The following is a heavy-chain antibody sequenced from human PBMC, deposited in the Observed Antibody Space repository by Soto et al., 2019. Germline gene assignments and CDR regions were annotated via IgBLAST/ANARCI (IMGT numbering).Heavy chain of an antibody. J-gene: IGHJ6*02. CDR1: GFTFSSYG. D-gene: IGHD2-15*01. V-gene: IGHV3-33*01. CDR3: ARVGRGMYGGNRVYYYGMDV. CDR2: IWYDGSNK. Sequence: QVQLVESGGGVVQPGRSLRLSCAASGFTFSSYGMHWVRQAPGKGLEWMAVIWYDGSNKYYADSVKGRFTISRDNSKNTLYLQMNSLRAEDTAVYYCARVGRGMYGGNRVYYYGMDVWGQGTTVTVSS.